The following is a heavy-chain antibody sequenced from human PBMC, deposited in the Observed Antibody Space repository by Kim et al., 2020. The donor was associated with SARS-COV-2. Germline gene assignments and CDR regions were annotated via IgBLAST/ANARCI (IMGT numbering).Heavy chain of an antibody. V-gene: IGHV3-20*01. J-gene: IGHJ4*02. CDR3: VRGYAGGPFDL. CDR2: INRNSDST. D-gene: IGHD3-16*01. CDR1: GFTYDDYG. Sequence: GGFLRLSCAASGFTYDDYGMSWVRQAPGKGLEWVSGINRNSDSTGYGDSVKGRFTISRDNAKNSLFLQMNSPRAEDTALYHCVRGYAGGPFDLWGQGTLV.